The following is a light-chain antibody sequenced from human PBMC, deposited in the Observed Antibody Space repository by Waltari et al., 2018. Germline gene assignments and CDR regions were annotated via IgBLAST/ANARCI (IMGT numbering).Light chain of an antibody. CDR3: ISYTSRTTYV. CDR2: NVS. V-gene: IGLV2-14*01. J-gene: IGLJ1*01. Sequence: QSALTQPASVSGSPGHSITLSGTRTSSDIGGFDYVSWYQQPPGKVPRLVIHNVSQRPSGVSNRFSGSKSGNTASLTISGLQAEDEADYYCISYTSRTTYVFGTGTKVTVL. CDR1: SSDIGGFDY.